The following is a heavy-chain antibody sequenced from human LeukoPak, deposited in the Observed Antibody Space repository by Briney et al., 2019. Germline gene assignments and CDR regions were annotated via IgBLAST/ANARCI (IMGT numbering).Heavy chain of an antibody. V-gene: IGHV3-15*01. CDR3: TTEKWGSYRYGYFDY. D-gene: IGHD3-16*02. Sequence: PGGSLRLSCAASGFTFSNAWMSWVRQAPGKGLEWVGRIKSKTNGGTTDYAAPVKGRFTISRDDSKNTLYLQMNSLKTEDTAVYYCTTEKWGSYRYGYFDYWGQGTLVTVSS. CDR2: IKSKTNGGTT. J-gene: IGHJ4*02. CDR1: GFTFSNAW.